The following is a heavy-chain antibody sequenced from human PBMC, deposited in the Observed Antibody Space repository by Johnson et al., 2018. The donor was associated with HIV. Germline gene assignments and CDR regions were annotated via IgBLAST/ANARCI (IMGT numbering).Heavy chain of an antibody. Sequence: VQLVESGGGLVQPGGSLRLSCAASGFSFSSFSMHWVRQAPGKGLEYVSTTSSNGDRTYYANSVKGRFIISRDNSENTLYLQMGSLRAEDMAVYYCARGGYYYDGDGAFDFRGQGTMVTVSS. J-gene: IGHJ3*01. D-gene: IGHD3-22*01. CDR3: ARGGYYYDGDGAFDF. CDR2: TSSNGDRT. V-gene: IGHV3-64*01. CDR1: GFSFSSFS.